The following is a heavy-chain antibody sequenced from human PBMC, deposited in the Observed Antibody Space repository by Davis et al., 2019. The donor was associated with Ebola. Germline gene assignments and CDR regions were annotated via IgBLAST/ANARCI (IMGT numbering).Heavy chain of an antibody. D-gene: IGHD6-13*01. CDR3: ARDQFSPAAGIDH. CDR1: GFTFSNYW. J-gene: IGHJ5*02. V-gene: IGHV3-7*01. CDR2: IKEDGSEK. Sequence: GGSLRLSCAASGFTFSNYWMNWVRQAPGKGLEWVASIKEDGSEKNYVDSVKGRFAISRDNAKNFLFLQMNSLRVEDTAVFYCARDQFSPAAGIDHWGQGTLVTVAS.